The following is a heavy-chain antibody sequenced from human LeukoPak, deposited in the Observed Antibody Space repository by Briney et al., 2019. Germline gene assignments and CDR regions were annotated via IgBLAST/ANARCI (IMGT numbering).Heavy chain of an antibody. CDR2: ISAYNGNT. Sequence: ASVKVSCKASEYTLTAYYIHLVRQAPGQGLEWMGWISAYNGNTNYAQKLQGRVTMTTDTSTSTAYMELRSLRSDDTAVYYCARAKWVAYCSGGSCNYYMDVWGKGTTVTVSS. J-gene: IGHJ6*03. CDR3: ARAKWVAYCSGGSCNYYMDV. CDR1: EYTLTAYY. V-gene: IGHV1-18*04. D-gene: IGHD2-15*01.